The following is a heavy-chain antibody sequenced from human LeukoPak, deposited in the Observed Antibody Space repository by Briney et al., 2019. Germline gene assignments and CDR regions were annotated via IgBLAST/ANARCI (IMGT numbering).Heavy chain of an antibody. J-gene: IGHJ4*02. V-gene: IGHV4-39*07. CDR2: IYYSGST. D-gene: IGHD2-2*01. CDR3: ARGPRYCSSTSCGMGY. Sequence: PSETLSLTCTVSGGSISSSSYYWGWIRQPPGKGLEWIGSIYYSGSTYYNPSLKSRVTISVDTSKNQFSLKLSSVTAADTAVYYCARGPRYCSSTSCGMGYWGQGTLVTVSS. CDR1: GGSISSSSYY.